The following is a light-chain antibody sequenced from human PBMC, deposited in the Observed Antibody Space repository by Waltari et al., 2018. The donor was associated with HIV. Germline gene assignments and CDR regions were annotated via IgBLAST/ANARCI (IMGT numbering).Light chain of an antibody. Sequence: QAVVTQEPSLTVSPGGTVTLTCGSTPGAVTTGHSPSWFQQRPGQAPRTLIHDTSNKHSWTPARFSGSLLGGKAALTLSGAQPEDEAEYYCLLSYGGPRVFGGGTKLTVL. J-gene: IGLJ2*01. CDR2: DTS. V-gene: IGLV7-46*01. CDR1: PGAVTTGHS. CDR3: LLSYGGPRV.